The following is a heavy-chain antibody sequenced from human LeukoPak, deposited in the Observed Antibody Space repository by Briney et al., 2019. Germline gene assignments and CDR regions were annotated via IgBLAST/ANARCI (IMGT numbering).Heavy chain of an antibody. CDR2: IIPIFGTA. J-gene: IGHJ6*02. V-gene: IGHV1-69*13. D-gene: IGHD3-10*01. CDR3: ARGSGSYFFYYYYGMEV. Sequence: GASVTVSCKASGGTFSSYAISWVRQAPGQGLEWMGGIIPIFGTANYAQKFQGRVTITADESTSTAYMELSSLRSEDTAVYYCARGSGSYFFYYYYGMEVWGQGTTVTVPS. CDR1: GGTFSSYA.